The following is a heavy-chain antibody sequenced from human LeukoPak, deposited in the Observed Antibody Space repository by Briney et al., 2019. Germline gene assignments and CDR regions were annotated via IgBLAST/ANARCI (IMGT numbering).Heavy chain of an antibody. D-gene: IGHD6-13*01. CDR3: ARGYSSSWYISENWFDP. V-gene: IGHV1-8*01. CDR2: MNPNSGNT. J-gene: IGHJ5*02. CDR1: GYTFTSYD. Sequence: ASVKVSCKASGYTFTSYDINWVRQATGQGLEWMGWMNPNSGNTGYAQKFQGRVTMTRNTSISTAYMELSSLRSQDTAVYYCARGYSSSWYISENWFDPWGQGTLVTVSS.